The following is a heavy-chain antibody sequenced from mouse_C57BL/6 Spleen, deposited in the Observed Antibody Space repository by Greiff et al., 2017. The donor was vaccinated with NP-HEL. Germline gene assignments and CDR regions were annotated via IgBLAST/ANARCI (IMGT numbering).Heavy chain of an antibody. CDR3: ARNRAGYTGAMDY. CDR2: IWSGGST. Sequence: VQGVESGPGLVQPSQSLSITCTVSGFSLTSYGVHWVRQSPGKGLEWLGVIWSGGSTDYNAAFISRLSISKDNSKCQVFFKMNSLQADDTAIYYCARNRAGYTGAMDYWGQGTSVTVSS. D-gene: IGHD1-2*01. J-gene: IGHJ4*01. V-gene: IGHV2-2*01. CDR1: GFSLTSYG.